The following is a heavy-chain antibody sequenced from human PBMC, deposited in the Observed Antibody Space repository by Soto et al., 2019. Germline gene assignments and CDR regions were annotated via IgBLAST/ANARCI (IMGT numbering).Heavy chain of an antibody. V-gene: IGHV4-59*08. CDR2: IYYSGRT. D-gene: IGHD2-15*01. CDR3: AKLRVCCGGPCYPGEFDP. Sequence: SETLSLTCTVSGGSINNYYWSWIRQPPGKGLEWIGYIYYSGRTNYNPSLKSRVTISVDTSKNQFSLKLSSVTAADTAVYYCAKLRVCCGGPCYPGEFDPGGKEPLVTVPS. J-gene: IGHJ5*02. CDR1: GGSINNYY.